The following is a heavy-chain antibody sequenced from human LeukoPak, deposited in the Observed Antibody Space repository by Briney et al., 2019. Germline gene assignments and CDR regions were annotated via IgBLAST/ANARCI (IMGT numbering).Heavy chain of an antibody. CDR1: GCLFTSYW. V-gene: IGHV5-51*01. CDR3: ARIYCGGDCYSGAFDI. Sequence: GESLKISCKGSGCLFTSYWIGWVRQMPGKGLEWMGIIYPGDSDTRYSPSFQGQVTISADKSISTAYLQWSSLKASDTAMYYCARIYCGGDCYSGAFDIWGQGTMVTVSS. D-gene: IGHD2-21*02. J-gene: IGHJ3*02. CDR2: IYPGDSDT.